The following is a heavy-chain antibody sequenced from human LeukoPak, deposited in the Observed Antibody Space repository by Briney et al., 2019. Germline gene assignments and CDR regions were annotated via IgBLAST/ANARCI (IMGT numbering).Heavy chain of an antibody. CDR2: IYSGGST. V-gene: IGHV3-66*01. J-gene: IGHJ4*02. CDR3: ARVNFYYDSSGYLDY. D-gene: IGHD3-22*01. CDR1: GFTVSSNY. Sequence: GGSLRLSCAASGFTVSSNYMSWVRQAPGKGLEWVSVIYSGGSTYYADSVKGRFTISRDNAKNSLYLQMNSLRAEDTAVYYCARVNFYYDSSGYLDYWGQGTLVTVSS.